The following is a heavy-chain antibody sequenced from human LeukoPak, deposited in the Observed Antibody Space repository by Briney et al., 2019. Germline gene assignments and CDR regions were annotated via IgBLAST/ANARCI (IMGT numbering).Heavy chain of an antibody. D-gene: IGHD3-16*01. J-gene: IGHJ4*02. V-gene: IGHV3-53*01. CDR1: GVTVSSNY. Sequence: GGSLRLSCAASGVTVSSNYMGWVRQAPGKGLEWVAVNYSGGSANYADSVKGRFTVSRENSNNTLFFQMSSLGAEDTAVYYCVRDLGVGGALGDFWGQGTLVTVSS. CDR3: VRDLGVGGALGDF. CDR2: NYSGGSA.